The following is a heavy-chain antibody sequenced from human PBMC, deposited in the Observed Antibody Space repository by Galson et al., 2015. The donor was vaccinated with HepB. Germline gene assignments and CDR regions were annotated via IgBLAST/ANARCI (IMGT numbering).Heavy chain of an antibody. Sequence: TVSGGSISSYYWSWIRQPAGKGLEWIGRIYTSGSTNYNPSLTSRVTMSVDTSKNQFSLKLSSVTAADTAVYYCARDQNDILTGHYYYYYGMDVWGQGTTVTVSS. J-gene: IGHJ6*02. V-gene: IGHV4-4*07. D-gene: IGHD3-9*01. CDR2: IYTSGST. CDR1: GGSISSYY. CDR3: ARDQNDILTGHYYYYYGMDV.